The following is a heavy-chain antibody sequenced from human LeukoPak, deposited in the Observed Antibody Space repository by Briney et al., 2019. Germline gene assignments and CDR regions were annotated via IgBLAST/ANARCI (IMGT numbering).Heavy chain of an antibody. CDR2: FDPEDGET. CDR1: GYTLTELS. D-gene: IGHD3-16*01. Sequence: ASVKVSCKVSGYTLTELSMHWVRQAPGKGLEWMGGFDPEDGETIYAQKFQGRVTMTEDTSTDTAYMELSSLRSEDTAVYYCATSGSWAGRVQGHYYYYYMDVWGKGTTVTVSS. V-gene: IGHV1-24*01. CDR3: ATSGSWAGRVQGHYYYYYMDV. J-gene: IGHJ6*03.